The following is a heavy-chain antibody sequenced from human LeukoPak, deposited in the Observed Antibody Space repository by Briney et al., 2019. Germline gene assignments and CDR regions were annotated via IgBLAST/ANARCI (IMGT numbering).Heavy chain of an antibody. CDR3: ARSPTYGGYPANFDY. CDR1: GGSISSYY. V-gene: IGHV4-59*01. D-gene: IGHD5-12*01. J-gene: IGHJ4*02. Sequence: SQTLSLTCTVSGGSISSYYWSWIRQPPGKGLEWFGYIYYSGSTNYNPSLKSRVTISVDTSKNQFSLKLSSVTAADTAVYYCARSPTYGGYPANFDYWGQGTLVTVSS. CDR2: IYYSGST.